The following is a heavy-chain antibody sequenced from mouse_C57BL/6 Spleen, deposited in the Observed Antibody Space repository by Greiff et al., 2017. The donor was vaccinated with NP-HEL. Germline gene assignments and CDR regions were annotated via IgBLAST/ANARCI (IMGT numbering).Heavy chain of an antibody. CDR1: GFTFSDYY. CDR3: ARDGVYYLDY. CDR2: INYDGSST. Sequence: EVKVVESEGGLVQPGSSMKLSCTASGFTFSDYYMAWVRQVPEKGLEWVANINYDGSSTYYLDSLKSRFIISRDNAKNILYLQMSSLKSEDTATYYCARDGVYYLDYWGQGTTLTVSS. D-gene: IGHD2-1*01. V-gene: IGHV5-16*01. J-gene: IGHJ2*01.